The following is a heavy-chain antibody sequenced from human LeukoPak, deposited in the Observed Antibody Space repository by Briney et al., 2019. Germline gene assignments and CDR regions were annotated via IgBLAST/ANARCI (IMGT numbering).Heavy chain of an antibody. CDR2: IYSGGET. CDR3: ARDLGYCSSTSCYTL. J-gene: IGHJ4*02. Sequence: GGSLRLSCAASGFTVSSNYLSWVRQAPGKGLEWVAVIYSGGETYYADSVKGRFTISRDNSKNTLYLQMNSLRAEDTAVYYCARDLGYCSSTSCYTLWGQGTLVTVSS. D-gene: IGHD2-2*02. CDR1: GFTVSSNY. V-gene: IGHV3-66*01.